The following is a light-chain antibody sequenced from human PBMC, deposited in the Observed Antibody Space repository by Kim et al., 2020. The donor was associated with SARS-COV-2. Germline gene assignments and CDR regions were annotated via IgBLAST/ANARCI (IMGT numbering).Light chain of an antibody. CDR2: GKN. CDR3: NSRDTTTHHWV. V-gene: IGLV3-19*01. CDR1: NLRTFY. Sequence: SSELTQDPAVSVALGQTVRITCQGDNLRTFYASWYQQKPGQAPIVVFSGKNNRHSGIPDRFSGSSSGDTASLTITGAQAEDEADYYCNSRDTTTHHWVFG. J-gene: IGLJ3*02.